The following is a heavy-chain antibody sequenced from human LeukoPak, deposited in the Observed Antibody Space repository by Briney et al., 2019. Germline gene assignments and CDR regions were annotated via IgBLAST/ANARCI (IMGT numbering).Heavy chain of an antibody. V-gene: IGHV3-23*01. CDR3: AKSSHYDILTGYGWFDP. CDR1: GFTFSSYA. D-gene: IGHD3-9*01. CDR2: ISGSGGST. J-gene: IGHJ5*02. Sequence: GGSLRLSCAASGFTFSSYAMSWVRQAPGKGLEWVSAISGSGGSTYYADSVKGRFTISRDNSKNTLYLQMNSLRAEDTAVYYCAKSSHYDILTGYGWFDPWGQETLVTVSS.